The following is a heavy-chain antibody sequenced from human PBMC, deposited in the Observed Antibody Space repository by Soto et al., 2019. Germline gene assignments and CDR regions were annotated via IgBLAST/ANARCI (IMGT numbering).Heavy chain of an antibody. CDR1: GFTFNYYW. D-gene: IGHD3-16*01. J-gene: IGHJ4*02. CDR2: IKSDGSSP. Sequence: EVRLVESGGGLVQPGGSVRLSCVASGFTFNYYWMHWVRQAPGKGWVWVPRIKSDGSSPDYVDSVKGRFTISRDNAKNTLYLQTNKLRAEETAVYYCARGAYPEYWGQGSLVTVSS. CDR3: ARGAYPEY. V-gene: IGHV3-74*01.